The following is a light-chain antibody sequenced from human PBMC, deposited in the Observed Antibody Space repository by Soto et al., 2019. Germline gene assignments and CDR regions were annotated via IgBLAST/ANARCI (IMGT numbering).Light chain of an antibody. Sequence: VMTQSPDTLSVSPGERATLSCRASETVRSNLAWYKQKPGQAPRLLIYGASSRATGIPDRFSGSGSGTDFTLTISRLEPEEFAVYYCQQYDSSWTFGQGTKVDIK. CDR1: ETVRSN. V-gene: IGKV3-20*01. CDR2: GAS. CDR3: QQYDSSWT. J-gene: IGKJ1*01.